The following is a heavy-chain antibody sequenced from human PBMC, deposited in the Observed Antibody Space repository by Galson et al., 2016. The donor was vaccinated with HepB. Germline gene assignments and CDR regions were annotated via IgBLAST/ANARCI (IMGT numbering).Heavy chain of an antibody. CDR2: IDPSDSYT. V-gene: IGHV5-10-1*01. CDR1: GYSFTSNW. J-gene: IGHJ4*02. D-gene: IGHD2-15*01. Sequence: QSGAEVKKPGESLRISCKGSGYSFTSNWITWVRQMPGKGLEWMGRIDPSDSYTNYSPSFQGHVTISADKSFSTAYLQWSSLKASDTAMYYCARHKDMSTWDYLDYWGQGTLVTVST. CDR3: ARHKDMSTWDYLDY.